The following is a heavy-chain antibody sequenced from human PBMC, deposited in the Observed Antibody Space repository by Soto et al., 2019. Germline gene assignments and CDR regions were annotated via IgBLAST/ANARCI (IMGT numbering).Heavy chain of an antibody. CDR3: ASDLVGASDSYGLDV. D-gene: IGHD1-26*01. Sequence: WGSLRLSCAASGFTFSNFGMHWVRQAPGKGLEWVAIIWHDGNNKYYADSVRGRFIISRDNSKNRLYLQMNSLRAEDTAVYYCASDLVGASDSYGLDVWGQGTPVTVSS. J-gene: IGHJ6*02. CDR2: IWHDGNNK. V-gene: IGHV3-33*01. CDR1: GFTFSNFG.